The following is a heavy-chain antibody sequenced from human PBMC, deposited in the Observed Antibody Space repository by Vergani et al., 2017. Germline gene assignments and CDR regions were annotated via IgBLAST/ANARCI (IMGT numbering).Heavy chain of an antibody. CDR2: IYYSGST. D-gene: IGHD3-10*01. Sequence: QVQLQESGPGLVKPSETLSLTCTVSGGSISSYYWSWIRQPPGKGLEWIGYIYYSGSTNYNPSLKSRVTISVDTSKNQFSLKLSSVTAADTAVYYCARGRYYYGSGSPGVYYGMDVWGQGTTVTVSS. CDR1: GGSISSYY. V-gene: IGHV4-59*01. CDR3: ARGRYYYGSGSPGVYYGMDV. J-gene: IGHJ6*02.